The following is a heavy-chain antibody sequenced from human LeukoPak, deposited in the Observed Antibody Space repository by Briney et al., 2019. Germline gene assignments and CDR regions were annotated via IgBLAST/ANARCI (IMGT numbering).Heavy chain of an antibody. J-gene: IGHJ6*02. D-gene: IGHD3-16*01. V-gene: IGHV3-23*05. CDR1: GFSFNTFA. CDR2: ISDYP. CDR3: TKDSQGSYDGFWYGTYGMDV. Sequence: GGSLRLSCVASGFSFNTFALTWVRQTPGKGLEWVSTISDYPHYADSVRGRFTISRDNSRKTVFLQMNSLTPEDAATYYCTKDSQGSYDGFWYGTYGMDVWGQGTTVTVSS.